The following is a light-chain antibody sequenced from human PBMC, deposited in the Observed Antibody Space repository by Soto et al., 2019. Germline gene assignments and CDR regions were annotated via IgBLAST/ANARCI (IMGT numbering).Light chain of an antibody. V-gene: IGKV1-27*01. CDR1: QGISSS. Sequence: DIQMTQSPSSLSASVGDTVTILCRASQGISSSLAWYQQKAGKVPDLLIYAASTLQSGVPSHFSGSGSGTDFTLTISSLQPEDVATYYCQEYHSPPFTFGPGTRVEIK. CDR3: QEYHSPPFT. J-gene: IGKJ3*01. CDR2: AAS.